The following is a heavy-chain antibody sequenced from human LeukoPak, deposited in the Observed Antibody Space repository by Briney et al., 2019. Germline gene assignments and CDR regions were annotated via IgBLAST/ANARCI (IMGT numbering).Heavy chain of an antibody. V-gene: IGHV3-11*04. CDR1: GFSFSDYY. J-gene: IGHJ4*02. CDR3: ARAGPLKSY. CDR2: ITSSGSTV. Sequence: GGSLRLSCAASGFSFSDYYMTWIRQAPGKGLEWVSYITSSGSTVFYADSVKGRLTISRDNAKKSLYLQMNSLRAEDRGVYYCARAGPLKSYCGQGTLVTVSS.